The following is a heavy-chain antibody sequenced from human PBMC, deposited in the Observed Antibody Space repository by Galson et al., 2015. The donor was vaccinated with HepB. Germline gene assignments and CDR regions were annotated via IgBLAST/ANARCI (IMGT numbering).Heavy chain of an antibody. J-gene: IGHJ4*02. CDR2: ISGAGHNT. CDR3: AKDPDSDFYSEKSTTFDY. V-gene: IGHV3-23*01. Sequence: SLRLSCAASGFSFDTYAMSWVRQAPGRGLEWVSTISGAGHNTYYADAVRGRFTISRDNSVNTVYLQMISLGAVDTAMYYCAKDPDSDFYSEKSTTFDYWGRGTLVTVSS. D-gene: IGHD3/OR15-3a*01. CDR1: GFSFDTYA.